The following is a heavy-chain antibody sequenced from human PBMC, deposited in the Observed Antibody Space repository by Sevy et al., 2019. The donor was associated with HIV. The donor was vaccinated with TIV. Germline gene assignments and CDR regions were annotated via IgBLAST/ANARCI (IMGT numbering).Heavy chain of an antibody. D-gene: IGHD3-22*01. V-gene: IGHV3-11*01. J-gene: IGHJ5*02. CDR1: GFTFSDYY. CDR3: ARENTMIEEPGWFVP. Sequence: GGSLRLSCAASGFTFSDYYMSWIRQAPGKGLEWISYISRRGSTIYYADSVKGRFTISRDNAKSSLYLQMNSLRAEDTAVYFCARENTMIEEPGWFVPWGQGTLVTDSS. CDR2: ISRRGSTI.